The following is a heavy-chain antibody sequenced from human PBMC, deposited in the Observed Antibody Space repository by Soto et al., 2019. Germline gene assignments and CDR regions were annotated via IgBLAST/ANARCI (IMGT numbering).Heavy chain of an antibody. CDR3: AREGNLGRWIQPLDS. V-gene: IGHV4-59*01. D-gene: IGHD2-2*03. CDR2: IYYSGST. Sequence: SETLSLTCTVSGGSISSYYWSWIRQPPGKGLEWIGYIYYSGSTDYIPSLKTRVTISVDKSKNHFSLKLISVTTADTAVYFCAREGNLGRWIQPLDSWGQGTLVTVSS. J-gene: IGHJ4*02. CDR1: GGSISSYY.